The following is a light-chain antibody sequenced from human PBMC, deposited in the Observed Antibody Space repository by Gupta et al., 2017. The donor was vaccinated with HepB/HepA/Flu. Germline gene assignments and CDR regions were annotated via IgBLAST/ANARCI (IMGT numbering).Light chain of an antibody. Sequence: EIVLTQSPGTLSLSPGERATLSCRASQSVSSSYLAWYQQKPGQAPRLIIYGASSRDNGIPDRFSGSGAGKDFTLTSSRREHEDCAGYYRQQDGSSFTFGQGTKVDIK. J-gene: IGKJ3*01. CDR1: QSVSSSY. CDR3: QQDGSSFT. V-gene: IGKV3-20*01. CDR2: GAS.